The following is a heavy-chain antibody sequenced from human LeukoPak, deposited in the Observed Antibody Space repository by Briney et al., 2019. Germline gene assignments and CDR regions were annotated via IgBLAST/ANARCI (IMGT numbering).Heavy chain of an antibody. CDR3: ASTYYYDSSGYYAFDY. CDR2: IYYSGST. J-gene: IGHJ4*02. V-gene: IGHV4-59*01. D-gene: IGHD3-22*01. Sequence: SETLSLTCTVSGGSISSYYRSWIRQPPGKGLEWIGYIYYSGSTNYNPSLKSRVTISVDTSKNQFSLKLSSVTAADTAVYYCASTYYYDSSGYYAFDYWGQGTLVTVSS. CDR1: GGSISSYY.